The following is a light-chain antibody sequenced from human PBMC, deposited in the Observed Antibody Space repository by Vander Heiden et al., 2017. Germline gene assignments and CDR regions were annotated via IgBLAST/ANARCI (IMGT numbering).Light chain of an antibody. Sequence: HSVLTQPPSLSGAPRQSVTISSTGSISNVGAGYDVHWYQQLPGTAPKLLIYGSSKRPSGVPDRFSGSKSGTSASLAITGLQAEDEADYYCQSYDSSLSGVFGGGTKLTVL. J-gene: IGLJ2*01. CDR2: GSS. V-gene: IGLV1-40*01. CDR1: ISNVGAGYD. CDR3: QSYDSSLSGV.